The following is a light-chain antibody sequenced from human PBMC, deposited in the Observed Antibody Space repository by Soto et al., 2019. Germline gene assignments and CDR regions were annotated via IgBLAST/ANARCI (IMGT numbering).Light chain of an antibody. J-gene: IGKJ1*01. CDR1: QSISSW. CDR2: KAS. V-gene: IGKV1-5*03. Sequence: DIQMTQSPSTLSASVGDRVTITCRASQSISSWLAWYQQKPGKAPKLLIYKASSLESGVPPRFSGSGSGTEFTLTISSLQPDDFATYYCQQDNSYPGTFGQGTKVEIK. CDR3: QQDNSYPGT.